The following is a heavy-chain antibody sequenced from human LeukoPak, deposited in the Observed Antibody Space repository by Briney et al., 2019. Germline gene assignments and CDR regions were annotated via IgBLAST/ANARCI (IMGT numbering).Heavy chain of an antibody. V-gene: IGHV4-4*07. CDR3: AREFYGSGSYGGNFDY. D-gene: IGHD3-10*01. J-gene: IGHJ4*02. CDR1: GGSISSYY. CDR2: IYTSGST. Sequence: SETLSLTCTVSGGSISSYYWSWIRQPAGKGLEWIGRIYTSGSTNYNPSLKSRVTMSVDTSKNQFSLKLSSVTAADTAVYYYAREFYGSGSYGGNFDYWGQGTLVTVSS.